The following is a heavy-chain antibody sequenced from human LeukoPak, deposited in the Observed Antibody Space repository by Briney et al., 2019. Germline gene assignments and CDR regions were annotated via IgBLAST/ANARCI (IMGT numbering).Heavy chain of an antibody. V-gene: IGHV1-58*02. J-gene: IGHJ4*02. CDR3: AAVGYCSGGSCYSDYYFDY. CDR2: IVVGSVNT. D-gene: IGHD2-15*01. Sequence: SVKVSCKASGFTFTSSAMQWVRQARGQRLEWIGWIVVGSVNTNYAQKFQERVTITRDMSTSTAYMELSSLRSEGTAVYYCAAVGYCSGGSCYSDYYFDYWGQGTLVTVSS. CDR1: GFTFTSSA.